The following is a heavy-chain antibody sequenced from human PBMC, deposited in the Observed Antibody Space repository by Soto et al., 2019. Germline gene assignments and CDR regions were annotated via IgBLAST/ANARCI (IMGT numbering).Heavy chain of an antibody. V-gene: IGHV3-11*01. CDR1: GFTFSDYY. J-gene: IGHJ3*02. CDR2: ISSSGSTI. D-gene: IGHD3-22*01. Sequence: XGSLRLSCAASGFTFSDYYMSWIRQAPGKGLEWVSYISSSGSTIYYADSVKGRFTISRDNAKNSLYLQMNSLRAEDTAVYYCARVLTPGYYDSSGGAFDIWGQGTMVTVSS. CDR3: ARVLTPGYYDSSGGAFDI.